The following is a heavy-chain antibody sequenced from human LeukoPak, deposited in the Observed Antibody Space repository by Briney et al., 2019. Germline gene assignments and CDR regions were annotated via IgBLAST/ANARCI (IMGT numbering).Heavy chain of an antibody. J-gene: IGHJ4*02. CDR1: GVSISSSYSY. V-gene: IGHV4-39*07. Sequence: SETLSLTCTVSGVSISSSYSYWGWIRQPPGKGLEWIGSIYYSGSTYYNPSLKSRVTISVDTSKNQFSLKLSSVTAADTAVYYCARGRYYFDYWGQGTLVTVSS. CDR2: IYYSGST. CDR3: ARGRYYFDY.